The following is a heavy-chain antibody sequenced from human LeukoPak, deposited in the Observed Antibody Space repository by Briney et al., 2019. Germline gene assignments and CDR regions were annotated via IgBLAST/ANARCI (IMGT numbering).Heavy chain of an antibody. CDR2: IFYSGSA. V-gene: IGHV4-39*01. CDR3: ARQYSSGWPWFDP. Sequence: SETLSLTCTVSGGSLSSGGYHWGWIRQPPGKGLEWIGSIFYSGSAYYNPSLKSRVTISADTSKNQFSLKLTSVTAADAALYYCARQYSSGWPWFDPWGQGTLVTVSS. CDR1: GGSLSSGGYH. D-gene: IGHD6-19*01. J-gene: IGHJ5*02.